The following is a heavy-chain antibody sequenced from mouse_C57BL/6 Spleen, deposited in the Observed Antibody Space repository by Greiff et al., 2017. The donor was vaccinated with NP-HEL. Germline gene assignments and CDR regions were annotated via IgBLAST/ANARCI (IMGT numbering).Heavy chain of an antibody. Sequence: VQLQQSGAELVKPGASVKISCKASGYAFSSYWMNWVKQRPGKGLEWIGQIYPGDGDTNYNGKFKGKATLTADKSSSTAYMQLSSLTSEDSAVYCGARSGVYDGYLYAMDYWGQGTSVTVSS. CDR3: ARSGVYDGYLYAMDY. CDR2: IYPGDGDT. D-gene: IGHD2-3*01. CDR1: GYAFSSYW. J-gene: IGHJ4*01. V-gene: IGHV1-80*01.